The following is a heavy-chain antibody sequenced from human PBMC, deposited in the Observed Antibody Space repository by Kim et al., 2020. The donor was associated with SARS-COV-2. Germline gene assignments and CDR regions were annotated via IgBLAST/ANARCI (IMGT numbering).Heavy chain of an antibody. V-gene: IGHV1-18*01. CDR3: AIFYYDSSGFCN. D-gene: IGHD3-22*01. Sequence: NYAQKLQGRVTMTTDTSTSTAYMELRSLRSDDTAVYYCAIFYYDSSGFCNWGQGTLVTVSS. J-gene: IGHJ4*02.